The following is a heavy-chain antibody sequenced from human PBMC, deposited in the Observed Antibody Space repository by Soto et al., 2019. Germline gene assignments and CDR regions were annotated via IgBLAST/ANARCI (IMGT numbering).Heavy chain of an antibody. J-gene: IGHJ4*02. CDR2: IYYSGST. Sequence: PSETLSLTCTVSGGSISGYYWSWFRQPPGKGLEWIGYIYYSGSTTYTPPLKSRVTIAIDTSKNQFSLRLNSVTAADTAVYYCARLGGYYQAFDQWGQGSRVTVS. CDR1: GGSISGYY. CDR3: ARLGGYYQAFDQ. D-gene: IGHD3-22*01. V-gene: IGHV4-59*08.